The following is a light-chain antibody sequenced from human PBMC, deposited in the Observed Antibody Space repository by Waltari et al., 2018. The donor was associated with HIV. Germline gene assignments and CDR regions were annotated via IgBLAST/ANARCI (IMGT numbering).Light chain of an antibody. J-gene: IGKJ1*01. CDR1: QSVNNN. Sequence: EILMTQSPATLSVSPGERATLSCRASQSVNNNLAWYQQKPGQAPRLLIYDASTRAAGIAARFSGSGSGTGFTLTISSLQSEDFAVYYCQQYNNWPETFGQGTKVEIK. V-gene: IGKV3-15*01. CDR3: QQYNNWPET. CDR2: DAS.